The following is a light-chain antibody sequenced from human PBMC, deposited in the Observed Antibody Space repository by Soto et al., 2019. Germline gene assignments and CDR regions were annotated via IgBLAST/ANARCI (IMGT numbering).Light chain of an antibody. Sequence: AIQLTQSPSSLSASVGDRITITCRASQDISSAMAWYQQHPGKGPKLLIYSALNLESGVSSRFSGSGSGTDFPLTIISLQPEDFATYYCQQFNTYPVTFGQGTLLEVK. CDR3: QQFNTYPVT. V-gene: IGKV1-13*02. J-gene: IGKJ5*01. CDR1: QDISSA. CDR2: SAL.